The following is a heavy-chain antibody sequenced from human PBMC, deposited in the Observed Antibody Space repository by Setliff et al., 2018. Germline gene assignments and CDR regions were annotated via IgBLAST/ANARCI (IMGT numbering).Heavy chain of an antibody. D-gene: IGHD3-10*01. CDR3: ARHATYYYGSGNLPFDH. Sequence: SETLSLTCAASGGTFSYYYWTWVRQPPGKGLEWIGRIYHGGDTYYNASLKSRLTISVDTSRNQFSLELSSVTAADTAVYYCARHATYYYGSGNLPFDHWAQGSLVTVPQ. CDR1: GGTFSYYY. CDR2: IYHGGDT. V-gene: IGHV4-34*01. J-gene: IGHJ4*02.